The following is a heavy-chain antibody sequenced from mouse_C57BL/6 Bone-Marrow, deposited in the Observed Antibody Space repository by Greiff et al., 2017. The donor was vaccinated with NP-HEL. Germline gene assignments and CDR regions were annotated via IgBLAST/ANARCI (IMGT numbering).Heavy chain of an antibody. CDR1: GFTFSDYY. CDR2: ISNGGGST. V-gene: IGHV5-12*01. J-gene: IGHJ1*03. Sequence: EVHLVESGGGLVQPGGSLKLSCAASGFTFSDYYMYWVRQTPEKRLEWVAYISNGGGSTYYPATVKGRFTISRDNAKNTLYLQMSRLKSEDTAMYYCARNYYGSYWYFDVWGTGTTVTVSS. D-gene: IGHD1-1*01. CDR3: ARNYYGSYWYFDV.